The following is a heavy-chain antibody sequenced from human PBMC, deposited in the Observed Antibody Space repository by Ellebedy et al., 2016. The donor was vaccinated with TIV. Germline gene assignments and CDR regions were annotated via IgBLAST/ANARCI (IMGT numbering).Heavy chain of an antibody. Sequence: AASVKVSCKASGYTFTGYYMHWVRQAPGQGLEWMGWINPNSGGTNYAQKFQGCVTMTRDTSISTAYIELSRLRSDDTAVYYCARLKLSDTAMVAFDYWGQGTLVTVSS. V-gene: IGHV1-2*04. CDR3: ARLKLSDTAMVAFDY. J-gene: IGHJ4*02. CDR1: GYTFTGYY. D-gene: IGHD5-18*01. CDR2: INPNSGGT.